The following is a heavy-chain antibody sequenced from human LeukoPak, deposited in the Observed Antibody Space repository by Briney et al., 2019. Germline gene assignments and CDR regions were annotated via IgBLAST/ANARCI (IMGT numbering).Heavy chain of an antibody. D-gene: IGHD2-15*01. CDR2: IYHSGST. CDR1: GGSISSSNW. J-gene: IGHJ6*02. Sequence: PSETLSLTCAVSGGSISSSNWCSGVGRPPGKGLEWIGEIYHSGSTNYKPSLKSRVTISVDKSKTQFSLKLSSVTAADTAVYYCARDWAYCSGGSCYSGAPYYYYGMDVWGQGTTVTVSS. V-gene: IGHV4-4*02. CDR3: ARDWAYCSGGSCYSGAPYYYYGMDV.